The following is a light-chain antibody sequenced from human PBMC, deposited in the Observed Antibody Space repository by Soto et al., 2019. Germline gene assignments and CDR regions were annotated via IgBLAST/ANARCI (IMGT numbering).Light chain of an antibody. J-gene: IGKJ1*01. CDR2: AAS. Sequence: IQMTQSPTTLSASVGDRAIITCRASQTVRNWLAWFQQKPGKAPKLLIYAASSLQSGVPSRFSGSGSGTDFTLTISSLQPEDFATYYCLQDYNYPRTFGQGTKVEIK. CDR3: LQDYNYPRT. V-gene: IGKV1-6*01. CDR1: QTVRNW.